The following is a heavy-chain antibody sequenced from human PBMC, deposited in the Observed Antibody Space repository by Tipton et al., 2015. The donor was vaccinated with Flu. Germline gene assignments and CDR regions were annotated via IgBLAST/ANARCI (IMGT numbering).Heavy chain of an antibody. CDR2: IHRSGNT. CDR3: ARDPSLGMPDYFDY. D-gene: IGHD2-2*01. Sequence: TLSLTCSVSGDSIGSPYYWAWIRQPPGKGLEWIGNIHRSGNTYRNSSLKSRVTISVDTSKKQFSLQLRSVTAADTAVYYCARDPSLGMPDYFDYWGQGTLVTASS. V-gene: IGHV4-38-2*02. CDR1: GDSIGSPYY. J-gene: IGHJ4*02.